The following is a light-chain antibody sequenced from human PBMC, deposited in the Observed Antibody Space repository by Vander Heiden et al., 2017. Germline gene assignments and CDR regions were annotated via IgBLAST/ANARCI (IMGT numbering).Light chain of an antibody. CDR3: QQYDNGPPMYT. Sequence: VFSRSPTILSVSPGDTATLSCRASQSVSNNLAWFQQKPGQAPSLLISDAAARATGVTARFSGSGAGTEFTLTITSQQSEDLAVDYCQQYDNGPPMYTFGQGTKLEI. V-gene: IGKV3-15*01. CDR2: DAA. J-gene: IGKJ2*01. CDR1: QSVSNN.